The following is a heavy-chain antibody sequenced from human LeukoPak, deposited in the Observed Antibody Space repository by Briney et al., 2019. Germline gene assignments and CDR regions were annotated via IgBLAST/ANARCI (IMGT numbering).Heavy chain of an antibody. Sequence: GASVKVSCKASGYTFTNYFMHWVRQAPGQGLEWMGIINPRGGSTGYAQKFQGRITMTTDMSTRTVNMELSSLESEDTAVYYCARRDCVGDCYSNWFDPWGQGTLVTVSS. CDR2: INPRGGST. D-gene: IGHD2-21*02. V-gene: IGHV1-46*01. CDR1: GYTFTNYF. CDR3: ARRDCVGDCYSNWFDP. J-gene: IGHJ5*02.